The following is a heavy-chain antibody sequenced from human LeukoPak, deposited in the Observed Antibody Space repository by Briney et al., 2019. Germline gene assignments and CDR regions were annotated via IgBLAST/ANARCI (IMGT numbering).Heavy chain of an antibody. V-gene: IGHV1-69*06. CDR1: GGTFSSYA. J-gene: IGHJ4*02. Sequence: GASVKVSCKASGGTFSSYAISWVRQAPGQGLEWMGGIIPIFGTANYAQKFQGRVTITADKSTGTAYMELSSLRSEDTAVYYCARVNSGYDLNFDYWGQGTLVTVSS. D-gene: IGHD5-12*01. CDR2: IIPIFGTA. CDR3: ARVNSGYDLNFDY.